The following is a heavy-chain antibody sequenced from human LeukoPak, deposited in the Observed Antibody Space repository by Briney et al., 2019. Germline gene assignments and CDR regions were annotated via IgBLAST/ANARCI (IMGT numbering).Heavy chain of an antibody. CDR2: ISGSGGST. CDR1: GFTFSSYA. J-gene: IGHJ4*02. D-gene: IGHD3-10*01. CDR3: ARAGFTFSDYFGSFFDY. V-gene: IGHV3-23*01. Sequence: GGSLRLSCAASGFTFSSYAMSWVRQAPGKGLEWVSAISGSGGSTYYADSVKGRFTISRDNAKNSLYLQMNSLRAEDTAVYYCARAGFTFSDYFGSFFDYWGQGTLVTVSS.